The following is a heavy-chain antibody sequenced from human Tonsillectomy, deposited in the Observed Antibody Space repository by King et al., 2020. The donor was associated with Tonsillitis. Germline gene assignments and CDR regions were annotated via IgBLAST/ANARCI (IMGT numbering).Heavy chain of an antibody. D-gene: IGHD6-13*01. CDR3: GGAAPGDVDY. Sequence: LQLQESGPGLVKPSETLSLTCTVSGGSINSSSFYWGWIRQPPGKGLEWIGSISYSETTYYNPSLKSRVTISIDTSKIQFSLKLSSVTAADPAVYYCGGAAPGDVDYWGQGTLVTVSS. V-gene: IGHV4-39*07. J-gene: IGHJ4*02. CDR1: GGSINSSSFY. CDR2: ISYSETT.